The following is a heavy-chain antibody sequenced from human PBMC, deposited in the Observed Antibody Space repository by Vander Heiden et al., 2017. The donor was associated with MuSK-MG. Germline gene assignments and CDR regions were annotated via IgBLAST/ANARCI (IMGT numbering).Heavy chain of an antibody. CDR2: IYYSVST. V-gene: IGHV4-39*02. CDR1: GSSTTSSRYY. J-gene: IGHJ6*01. CDR3: GRPLYYESEFFG. D-gene: IGHD3-3*01. Sequence: LQLQEPGSGLLKSSEDPSSPSRPSGSSTTSSRYYWDCLRQPPGKGLEWIGSIYYSVSTYYNPSLESRVTISVDTSKNHLSPKLSSVTAADAAVEYCGRPLYYESEFFGWG.